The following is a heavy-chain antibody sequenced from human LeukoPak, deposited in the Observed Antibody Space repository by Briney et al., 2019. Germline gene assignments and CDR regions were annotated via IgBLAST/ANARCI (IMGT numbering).Heavy chain of an antibody. D-gene: IGHD3-10*01. CDR3: ARERVYGSGSSDY. CDR1: GFTFSSHW. Sequence: GGSLRLSCTASGFTFSSHWMHWVRQVPGKGLVWVSRINGDGSGTNHADSVKGRFTISRDNAKSTLYLQMNGLRVEDTAVYSCARERVYGSGSSDYWGQGTLVTVSS. V-gene: IGHV3-74*01. CDR2: INGDGSGT. J-gene: IGHJ4*02.